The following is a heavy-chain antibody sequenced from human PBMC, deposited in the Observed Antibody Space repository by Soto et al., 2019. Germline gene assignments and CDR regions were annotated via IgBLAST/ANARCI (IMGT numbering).Heavy chain of an antibody. V-gene: IGHV6-1*01. CDR3: ARGEVYKIAARDNWFDP. J-gene: IGHJ5*02. CDR1: GDSVSSNSAA. D-gene: IGHD6-6*01. Sequence: KQSQTLSLTCAISGDSVSSNSAAWNWIRQSPSRGLEWLGRTYYRSKWYNDYAVSVKSRITINPDTSKNQFSLQLNSVTPEDTAVYYCARGEVYKIAARDNWFDPWGQGTLVTVSS. CDR2: TYYRSKWYN.